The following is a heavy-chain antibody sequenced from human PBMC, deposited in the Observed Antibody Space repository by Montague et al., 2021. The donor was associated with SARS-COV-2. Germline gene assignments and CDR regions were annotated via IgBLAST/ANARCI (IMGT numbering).Heavy chain of an antibody. CDR1: GISLSTSGVG. CDR3: APLGFDSRSYYAPHNWFDP. V-gene: IGHV2-5*02. J-gene: IGHJ5*02. Sequence: PALVNPTQTLTLTCTFSGISLSTSGVGVAWIRQPPGKALEWLALIYWGDDERYSPSMRSRLTITKDTSEHQVVLRMTNMDPMDTATYYCAPLGFDSRSYYAPHNWFDPWGQGILVTVSS. CDR2: IYWGDDE. D-gene: IGHD3-10*01.